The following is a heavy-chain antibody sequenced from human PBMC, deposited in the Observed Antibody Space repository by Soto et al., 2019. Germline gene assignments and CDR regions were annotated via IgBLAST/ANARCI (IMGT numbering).Heavy chain of an antibody. V-gene: IGHV3-66*01. CDR2: IYSGGST. CDR3: ARELELLWGN. CDR1: GFTFSSHY. Sequence: EVQLVESGGGLVQPGGSLRLSCAASGFTFSSHYMSWVRQAPGKGLEWVSVIYSGGSTYYADSVKGRFTISRDNSKNTLYLQMNSLRAEDTAVYYCARELELLWGNWGQGTLVTVSS. J-gene: IGHJ4*02. D-gene: IGHD3-10*01.